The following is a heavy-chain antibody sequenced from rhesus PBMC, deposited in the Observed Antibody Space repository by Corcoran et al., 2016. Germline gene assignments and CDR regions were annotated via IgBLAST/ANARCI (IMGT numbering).Heavy chain of an antibody. CDR2: IDGSGGST. Sequence: QVQLQESGPGLVKPSETLSLTCAVSGGSISSNYWSWLRQAPGKGLEWIGSIDGSGGSTDYNHSLKSRVTISTDKYKNQFSRKLSSVTAADTAVYYCARGVDTATYRCRNSLDVWGQGVVVTVSS. CDR1: GGSISSNY. CDR3: ARGVDTATYRCRNSLDV. J-gene: IGHJ6*01. D-gene: IGHD5-12*01. V-gene: IGHV4-160*01.